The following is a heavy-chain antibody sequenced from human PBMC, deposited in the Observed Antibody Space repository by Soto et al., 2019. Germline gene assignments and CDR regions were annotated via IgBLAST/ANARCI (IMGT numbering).Heavy chain of an antibody. CDR2: ISAYNGNT. CDR3: ARDLRVDYYDFWSGFGAFDI. V-gene: IGHV1-18*01. CDR1: GYTFTSYG. J-gene: IGHJ3*02. D-gene: IGHD3-3*01. Sequence: ASVKVSCKASGYTFTSYGISWVRQAPGQGLEWMGWISAYNGNTNYAQKLQGRVTMATDTSTSTAYMELRSLRSDDTAVYYCARDLRVDYYDFWSGFGAFDIWGQGTMVTVSS.